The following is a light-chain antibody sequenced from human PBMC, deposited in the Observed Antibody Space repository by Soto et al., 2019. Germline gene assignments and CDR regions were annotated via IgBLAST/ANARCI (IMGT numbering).Light chain of an antibody. Sequence: QSFLTQPASVSGSPGRSITISCTGSSSDVGGHNYVSWYQQHPGKAPKLMIYEVTKRPSGVSNRFSGSKSGNTASLTISGLQAEDEADYYCSSYTFTSTLYVFGTGTKVTVL. CDR2: EVT. V-gene: IGLV2-14*01. J-gene: IGLJ1*01. CDR3: SSYTFTSTLYV. CDR1: SSDVGGHNY.